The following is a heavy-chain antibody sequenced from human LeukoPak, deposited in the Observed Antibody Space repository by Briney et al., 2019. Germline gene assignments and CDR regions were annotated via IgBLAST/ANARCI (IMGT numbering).Heavy chain of an antibody. Sequence: ASVKVSCKASGYTFTSYAMNWLRQAPGQGLEWMGWINTNTGNPTYAQGFTGRFVFSLDTSVSTAYLQVSSLKAEDTAVYYCARRPFITMVRGRFWFDPWGQGTLVTVSS. D-gene: IGHD3-10*01. J-gene: IGHJ5*02. CDR1: GYTFTSYA. CDR3: ARRPFITMVRGRFWFDP. V-gene: IGHV7-4-1*02. CDR2: INTNTGNP.